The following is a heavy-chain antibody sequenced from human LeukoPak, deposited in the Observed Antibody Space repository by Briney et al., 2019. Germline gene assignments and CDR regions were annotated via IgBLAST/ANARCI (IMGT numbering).Heavy chain of an antibody. V-gene: IGHV1-2*02. D-gene: IGHD3-22*01. Sequence: GASVKVSCKASGYTFTGYYMHWVRQAPGQGLEWMGWINPNSGGTNYAQKFQGRVTMTRDTSISTAYMELSRLRSDDTAVYYCARDPEGDTYYYDSSVKGPFDYWGQGTLVTVSS. J-gene: IGHJ4*02. CDR3: ARDPEGDTYYYDSSVKGPFDY. CDR2: INPNSGGT. CDR1: GYTFTGYY.